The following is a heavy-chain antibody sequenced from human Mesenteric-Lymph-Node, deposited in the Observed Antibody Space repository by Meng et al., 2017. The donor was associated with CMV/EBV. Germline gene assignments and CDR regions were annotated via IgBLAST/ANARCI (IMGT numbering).Heavy chain of an antibody. CDR1: GWSFSGYY. CDR3: ARGSSYDILTGYFDY. CDR2: INHSGST. Sequence: QVHLHHWGAGLLKPSEALSVTCAVYGWSFSGYYWNWIRQSPEKGLEWIGEINHSGSTTYNPSFTSRIIISVDTSTNQISLNMSSVTAADTAVYYCARGSSYDILTGYFDYWGQGALVTASS. D-gene: IGHD3-9*01. V-gene: IGHV4-34*01. J-gene: IGHJ4*02.